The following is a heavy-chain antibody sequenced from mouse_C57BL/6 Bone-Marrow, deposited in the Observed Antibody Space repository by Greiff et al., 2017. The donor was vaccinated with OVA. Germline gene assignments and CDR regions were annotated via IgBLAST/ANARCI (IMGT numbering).Heavy chain of an antibody. Sequence: EVKLVESGGGLVQPGGSLKLSCAASGFTFSDYYMYWVRQTPEKRLEWVAYISNGGGSTYYPDTVKGRFTISRDNAKNTLYLQMSRLKSEDTAMYYCARHWNYYGSSGAYWGQGTLVTVSA. CDR1: GFTFSDYY. CDR2: ISNGGGST. D-gene: IGHD1-1*01. J-gene: IGHJ3*01. CDR3: ARHWNYYGSSGAY. V-gene: IGHV5-12*01.